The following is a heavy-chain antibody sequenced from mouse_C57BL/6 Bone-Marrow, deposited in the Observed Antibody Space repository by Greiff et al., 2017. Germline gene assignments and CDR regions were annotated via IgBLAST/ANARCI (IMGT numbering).Heavy chain of an antibody. CDR3: AWGDYDEAWFAY. V-gene: IGHV5-4*01. Sequence: EVQLVESGGGLVKPGGSLKLSCAASGFTFSSYAMSWVRQTPEKRLEWVATISDGGSYTYYPDNVKGRFTISRDNAKNNLYLQMSHLKSEDTAMYYCAWGDYDEAWFAYWGQGTLVTVSA. CDR2: ISDGGSYT. CDR1: GFTFSSYA. D-gene: IGHD2-4*01. J-gene: IGHJ3*01.